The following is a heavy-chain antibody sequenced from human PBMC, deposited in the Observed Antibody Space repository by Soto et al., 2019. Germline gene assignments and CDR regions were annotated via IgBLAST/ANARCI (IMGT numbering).Heavy chain of an antibody. CDR1: GASVDDDW. V-gene: IGHV4-59*02. CDR2: ICYNDIT. Sequence: XTLSLACTVSGASVDDDWWTWIRQSPGKGLELIGNICYNDITKYSPSLQSRVTITRDVSKNQFSLSLTSVTASDKAVYYCARAPSSNLVCDKWGQGTRGTVSS. CDR3: ARAPSSNLVCDK. J-gene: IGHJ6*02. D-gene: IGHD4-4*01.